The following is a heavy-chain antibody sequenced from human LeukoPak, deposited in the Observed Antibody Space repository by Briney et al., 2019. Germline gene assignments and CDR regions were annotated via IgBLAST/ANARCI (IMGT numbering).Heavy chain of an antibody. CDR3: ARGILLWFGELLPWFDP. V-gene: IGHV4-34*01. CDR1: GGSFSGYY. Sequence: SETLSLTCAVHGGSFSGYYWSWIRQPPGKGLEWIGEINHSGSTNYNPSLKSRVTISVDTSKNQFSLKLSSVTAADTAVYYCARGILLWFGELLPWFDPWGQGTLVTVSS. J-gene: IGHJ5*02. CDR2: INHSGST. D-gene: IGHD3-10*01.